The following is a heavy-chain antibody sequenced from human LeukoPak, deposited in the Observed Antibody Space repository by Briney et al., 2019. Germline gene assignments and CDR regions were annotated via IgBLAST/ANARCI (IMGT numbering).Heavy chain of an antibody. CDR2: ISGSGGST. CDR1: GFTFRSHV. V-gene: IGHV3-23*01. CDR3: AKEYRNMPLNWFDP. J-gene: IGHJ5*02. D-gene: IGHD2-2*01. Sequence: GGSLRLSCAASGFTFRSHVMSWVRQAPGKGLEWVSAISGSGGSTYYADSVKGRFTISRDNSKNTLYLQMNSLRAEDTAVYYCAKEYRNMPLNWFDPWGQGTLVTVSS.